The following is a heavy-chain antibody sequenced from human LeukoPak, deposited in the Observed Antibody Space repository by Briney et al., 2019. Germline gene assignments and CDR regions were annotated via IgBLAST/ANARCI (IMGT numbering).Heavy chain of an antibody. V-gene: IGHV3-66*04. CDR2: IYSGGST. CDR1: GFTVSSNY. J-gene: IGHJ4*02. D-gene: IGHD6-19*01. CDR3: ARPSNEGQWLVGQGVDY. Sequence: GGSLRLSCAASGFTVSSNYMSWVRQAPGKGLEWVSVIYSGGSTYYADSVKGRFTISRDNSKNTLYLQMNSLRAEDTAVYYCARPSNEGQWLVGQGVDYWGQGTLVTVSS.